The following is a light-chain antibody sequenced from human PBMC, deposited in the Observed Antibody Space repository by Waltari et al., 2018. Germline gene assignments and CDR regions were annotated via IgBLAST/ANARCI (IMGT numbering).Light chain of an antibody. Sequence: DHQMTQFPTTLSAAVGDRVNITCRASQSISIWLAWYQQKPGKAPKLLIYKASTLESGVPSRFSGSGSGTEFTLTINSLQPDDIATYYCQQYDDYRTFGQGTKVEIK. V-gene: IGKV1-5*03. CDR3: QQYDDYRT. CDR2: KAS. CDR1: QSISIW. J-gene: IGKJ1*01.